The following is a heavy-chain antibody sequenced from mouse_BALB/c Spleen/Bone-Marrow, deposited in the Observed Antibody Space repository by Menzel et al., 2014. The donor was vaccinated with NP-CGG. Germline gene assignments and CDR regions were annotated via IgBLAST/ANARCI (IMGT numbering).Heavy chain of an antibody. D-gene: IGHD2-1*01. CDR3: ARLGNYGWFAY. J-gene: IGHJ3*01. V-gene: IGHV4-1*02. CDR2: INPDSSTI. CDR1: GFNFSRYW. Sequence: EVQVVESGGGLVQPGGSLKLSCAASGFNFSRYWMSWVRRAPGKGLEWIGEINPDSSTINYTPSLKDKFIISRVNAKNTLYLQMSKVRSEDTALYYCARLGNYGWFAYWGQGTLVTVSA.